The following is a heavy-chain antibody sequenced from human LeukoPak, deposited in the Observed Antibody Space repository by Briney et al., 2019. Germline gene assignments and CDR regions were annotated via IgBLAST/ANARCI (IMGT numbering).Heavy chain of an antibody. D-gene: IGHD1-26*01. CDR3: ARRGSYYWFDP. CDR2: IYYSGST. CDR1: GGSISSSSYY. V-gene: IGHV4-39*01. Sequence: PSETLSLTCTVSGGSISSSSYYWGWLRQPPGKGLEWIGSIYYSGSTYYNPSLKSRVTISVDTSKNQFSLKLSSVTAADTAVYYCARRGSYYWFDPWGQGTLVTVSS. J-gene: IGHJ5*02.